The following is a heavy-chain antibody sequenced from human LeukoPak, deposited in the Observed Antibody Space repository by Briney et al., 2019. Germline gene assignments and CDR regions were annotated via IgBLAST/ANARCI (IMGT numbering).Heavy chain of an antibody. D-gene: IGHD5-18*01. CDR2: INPNSGGR. Sequence: ASVKVSCKASGYTFTGYYIHWGRQAPGQGLELMGWINPNSGGRNYAQTFQDRVIMTRDTSTSTASMELCRLRPDDTAVYYCARGTWIKLSSLGYWGQGTLVTVSS. CDR1: GYTFTGYY. V-gene: IGHV1-2*02. CDR3: ARGTWIKLSSLGY. J-gene: IGHJ4*02.